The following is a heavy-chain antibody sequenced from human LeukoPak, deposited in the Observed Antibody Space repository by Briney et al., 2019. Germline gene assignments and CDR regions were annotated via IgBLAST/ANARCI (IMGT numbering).Heavy chain of an antibody. CDR3: ASTGRCSGGSCYWDYYYYYYMDV. CDR1: GGSFSGYY. Sequence: SETLSLTCAVYGGSFSGYYWSWLRQPPGKGLEWIGEINHSGSTNYNPSLKSRVTISVDTSKNQFSLKLSSVTAADTAVYYCASTGRCSGGSCYWDYYYYYYMDVWGKGTTVTVSS. J-gene: IGHJ6*03. CDR2: INHSGST. V-gene: IGHV4-34*01. D-gene: IGHD2-15*01.